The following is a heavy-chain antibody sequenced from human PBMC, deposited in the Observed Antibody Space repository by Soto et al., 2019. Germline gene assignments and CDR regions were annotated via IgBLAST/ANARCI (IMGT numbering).Heavy chain of an antibody. CDR2: IKSKTDGGTT. CDR3: TTRISSGWSFYYGMDV. J-gene: IGHJ6*02. CDR1: GFTFSNAW. D-gene: IGHD6-19*01. Sequence: GGSLRLSCAASGFTFSNAWMNWVRQAPGKGLEWVGRIKSKTDGGTTDYAAPVKGRFTISRDDSKNTLYLQMNSLKTEDTAVYYCTTRISSGWSFYYGMDVWGQGTTVTVSS. V-gene: IGHV3-15*07.